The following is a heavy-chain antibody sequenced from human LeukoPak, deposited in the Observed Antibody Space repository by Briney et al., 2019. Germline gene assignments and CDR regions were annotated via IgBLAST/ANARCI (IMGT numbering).Heavy chain of an antibody. Sequence: GASVKVSCKASGGTFSSYAISWVRQAPGQGLEWMGGIIPIFGTANHAQKCQGRVTITADESTSTAYMELSSLRSEDTAVYYCASFSYYDFWSGYSWFDPWGQGTLVTVSS. D-gene: IGHD3-3*01. V-gene: IGHV1-69*13. CDR1: GGTFSSYA. CDR2: IIPIFGTA. CDR3: ASFSYYDFWSGYSWFDP. J-gene: IGHJ5*02.